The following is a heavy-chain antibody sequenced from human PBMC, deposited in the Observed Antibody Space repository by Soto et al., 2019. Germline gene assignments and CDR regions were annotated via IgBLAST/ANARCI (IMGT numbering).Heavy chain of an antibody. CDR3: ARGRRLNQLPYNY. Sequence: GASVKVSCKASGYTFTIYDINWVRQATGQGLEWMGWMNPNSGNTGYAQKFQGRVTMTRNTSISTAYMELSSLRSEDTAVYYCARGRRLNQLPYNYWGQGTLVTVSS. CDR2: MNPNSGNT. J-gene: IGHJ4*02. CDR1: GYTFTIYD. D-gene: IGHD2-2*01. V-gene: IGHV1-8*01.